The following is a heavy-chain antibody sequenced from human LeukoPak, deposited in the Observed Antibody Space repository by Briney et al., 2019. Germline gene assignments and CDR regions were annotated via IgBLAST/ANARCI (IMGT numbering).Heavy chain of an antibody. CDR3: ARVRGITSMAYFDY. CDR2: IYTSGNT. V-gene: IGHV4-4*07. Sequence: PSETLSLTCTVSGASISNYYWIWLRQPAGKGLEWIGLIYTSGNTNYNPSLKSRVTMSVDTSKNQFSLKLSSVTAADTAVYYCARVRGITSMAYFDYWGQGTLVTVSS. J-gene: IGHJ4*02. D-gene: IGHD5-18*01. CDR1: GASISNYY.